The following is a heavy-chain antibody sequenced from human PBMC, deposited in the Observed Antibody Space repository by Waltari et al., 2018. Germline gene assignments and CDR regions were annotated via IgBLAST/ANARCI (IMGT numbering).Heavy chain of an antibody. D-gene: IGHD1-20*01. CDR3: ARWDSPGRYFGD. Sequence: VELQVWGTGPVKPSGCLFLTCSGTGGHIDTYFWNWIRQPPGKGLQWIGYIRHTGITKSNPSLNSRVTMAVDTSKSQISLRLTSVSATDTAVYFCARWDSPGRYFGDWGQGTPVTVSS. CDR2: IRHTGIT. CDR1: GGHIDTYF. V-gene: IGHV4-59*08. J-gene: IGHJ4*02.